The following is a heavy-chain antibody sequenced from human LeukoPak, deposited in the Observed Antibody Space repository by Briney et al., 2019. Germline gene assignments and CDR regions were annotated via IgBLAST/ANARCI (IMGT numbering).Heavy chain of an antibody. Sequence: PGESLRLSCAASGFTFVNYVIHWVRQAPGKGLEWLAVISYDGTNKYYADSVKGRFTISRDHSQSTVDLQMNTLRGADTAVYYCVRSPTYYNMDVWGKGTTVTVS. CDR3: VRSPTYYNMDV. V-gene: IGHV3-30-3*01. J-gene: IGHJ6*03. CDR2: ISYDGTNK. CDR1: GFTFVNYV.